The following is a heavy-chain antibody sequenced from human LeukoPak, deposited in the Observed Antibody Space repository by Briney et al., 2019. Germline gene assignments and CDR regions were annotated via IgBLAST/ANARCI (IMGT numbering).Heavy chain of an antibody. D-gene: IGHD2-2*01. CDR1: GGSISSYC. Sequence: SETLSLTCTVSGGSISSYCWSWIRQPPGKGLEWIGYIYYSGSTNYNPSLKSRVTISVDTSKNQFSLKLSSVTAADTAVYYCARLFDPAAFSDAFDIWGQGTMVTVSS. CDR3: ARLFDPAAFSDAFDI. J-gene: IGHJ3*02. CDR2: IYYSGST. V-gene: IGHV4-59*08.